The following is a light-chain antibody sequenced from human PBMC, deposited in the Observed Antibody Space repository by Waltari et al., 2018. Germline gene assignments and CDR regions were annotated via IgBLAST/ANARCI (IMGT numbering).Light chain of an antibody. J-gene: IGLJ2*01. CDR3: AGWDDSLNGHIV. CDR1: SSNIGTNY. Sequence: QSVLTQPPSASGTPGQTVTISCSVSSSNIGTNYVYWSQQLPGTAPKLLIYMNDQRPSGVPDRFSGSRSGTSASLAISRLRSEDQANYYCAGWDDSLNGHIVFGGGTKLTVL. V-gene: IGLV1-47*01. CDR2: MND.